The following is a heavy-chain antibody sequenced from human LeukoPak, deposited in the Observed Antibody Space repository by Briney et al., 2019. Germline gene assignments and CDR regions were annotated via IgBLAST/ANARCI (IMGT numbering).Heavy chain of an antibody. CDR1: GFTFGDYA. J-gene: IGHJ4*02. CDR3: TRVGYYYGSGSYYKRYFDY. Sequence: PGGSLRLSCTASGFTFGDYAMSWVRQAPGKGLEGVGFIRSKAYRGTTEYAASVKGRFTIAREDSYIIAYLQMNSLKTEDTAVYYCTRVGYYYGSGSYYKRYFDYWGQGTLVSVSS. V-gene: IGHV3-49*04. CDR2: IRSKAYRGTT. D-gene: IGHD3-10*01.